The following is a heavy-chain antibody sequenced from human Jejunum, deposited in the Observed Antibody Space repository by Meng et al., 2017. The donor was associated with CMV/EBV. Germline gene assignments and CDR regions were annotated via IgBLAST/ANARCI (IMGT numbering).Heavy chain of an antibody. D-gene: IGHD3-16*01. V-gene: IGHV1-2*06. J-gene: IGHJ4*02. Sequence: FSHYFFHWVRQVPGQRLEWLGRSGAYADMGESDYAPKFQGRVTISRDRAIDTAYMEMTGLTSEDTAVYYCARDMIGAGQRGSFLDLWGQGTLVTVSS. CDR1: FSHYF. CDR2: SGAYADMGES. CDR3: ARDMIGAGQRGSFLDL.